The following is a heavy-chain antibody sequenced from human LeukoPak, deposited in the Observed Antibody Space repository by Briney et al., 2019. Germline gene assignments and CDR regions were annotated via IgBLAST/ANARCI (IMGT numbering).Heavy chain of an antibody. D-gene: IGHD2-2*02. CDR2: IRYDGSNK. J-gene: IGHJ4*02. CDR3: AKVPDRYCSSTSCYTGLDY. CDR1: GFTFSSYG. Sequence: GGSLRLSCAASGFTFSSYGVHWVRQAPGKGLEWVAFIRYDGSNKYYADSVKGRFTISRDNSKNTLYLQMNSLRAEDTAVYYCAKVPDRYCSSTSCYTGLDYWGQGTLVTVSS. V-gene: IGHV3-30*02.